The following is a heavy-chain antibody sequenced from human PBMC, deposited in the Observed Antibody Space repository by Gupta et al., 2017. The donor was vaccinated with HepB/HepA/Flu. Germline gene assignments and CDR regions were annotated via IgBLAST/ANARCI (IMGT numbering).Heavy chain of an antibody. Sequence: QVQLQESGPGLVKPSETLSLTCTVSGGSISSYYWSWIRQPPGKGLEWIGYIYYSGSTNYNPSLKSRVTISVDTSKNQFSLKLSSVTAADTAVYYCARHLQMGVLEWFPGMDVWGQGTTVTVSS. CDR2: IYYSGST. J-gene: IGHJ6*02. V-gene: IGHV4-59*08. CDR3: ARHLQMGVLEWFPGMDV. CDR1: GGSISSYY. D-gene: IGHD3-3*01.